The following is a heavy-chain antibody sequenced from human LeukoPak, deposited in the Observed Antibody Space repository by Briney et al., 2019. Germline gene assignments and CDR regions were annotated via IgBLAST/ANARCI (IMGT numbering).Heavy chain of an antibody. Sequence: ASVKVSCKASGYTFTSYGISWVRQAPGHGLEWMGWISINNGNTKYAQKFQGRVTVTTDTSTSTAYMELRSMTSDDTAVYYCARDHHYYDSTGYFGYWGQGTLGTASS. CDR1: GYTFTSYG. CDR3: ARDHHYYDSTGYFGY. CDR2: ISINNGNT. D-gene: IGHD3-22*01. J-gene: IGHJ4*02. V-gene: IGHV1-18*01.